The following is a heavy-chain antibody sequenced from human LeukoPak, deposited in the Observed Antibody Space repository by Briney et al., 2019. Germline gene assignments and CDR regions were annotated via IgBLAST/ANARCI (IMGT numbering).Heavy chain of an antibody. D-gene: IGHD6-13*01. CDR1: GYTLTELS. V-gene: IGHV1-24*01. J-gene: IGHJ4*02. CDR2: FDPEDGET. Sequence: ASVKVSCKVSGYTLTELSMHWVRQAPGKGLEWMGGFDPEDGETIYAQKFQGRVTMTEDTSTDTAYMELSSLRSEDTAVYYCATDLNSSPRSGGDYWGQGTLVTVSS. CDR3: ATDLNSSPRSGGDY.